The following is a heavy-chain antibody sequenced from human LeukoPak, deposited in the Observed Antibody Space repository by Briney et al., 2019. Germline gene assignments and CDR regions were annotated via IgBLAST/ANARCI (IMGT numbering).Heavy chain of an antibody. Sequence: ASVKVSCKASGGTFSSYAISWVRQAPGQGLEWMGRIIPILGIANYAQKFQGRVTITADKSTSTAYMELSSLRSEDTAVYYCARLKPYNWNDGINFFDYWGQGTLVTVSS. CDR2: IIPILGIA. J-gene: IGHJ4*02. V-gene: IGHV1-69*04. CDR3: ARLKPYNWNDGINFFDY. CDR1: GGTFSSYA. D-gene: IGHD1-1*01.